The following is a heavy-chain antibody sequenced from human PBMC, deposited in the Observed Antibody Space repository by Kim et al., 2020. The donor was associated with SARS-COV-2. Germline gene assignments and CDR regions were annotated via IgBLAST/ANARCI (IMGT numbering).Heavy chain of an antibody. CDR2: IRSKAYGGTT. D-gene: IGHD3-22*01. J-gene: IGHJ4*02. CDR1: GFTFGDYA. V-gene: IGHV3-49*04. Sequence: GGSLRLSCTASGFTFGDYAMSWVRQAPGKGLEWVGFIRSKAYGGTTEYAASVKGRFTISRDDSKSIAYLQMNSLKTEDTAVYYCNANYYDSSGYLMDYWGQGTLVTVSS. CDR3: NANYYDSSGYLMDY.